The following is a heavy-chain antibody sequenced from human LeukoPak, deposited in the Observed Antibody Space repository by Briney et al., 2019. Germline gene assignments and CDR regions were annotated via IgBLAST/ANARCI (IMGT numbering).Heavy chain of an antibody. J-gene: IGHJ3*02. Sequence: PRGSLRLSCAAAGFTFSSYWMHWVRQASGKLLGWVSRSNSDGSSRSYEDSVKGRFPVSRDNAKKTLYLQMNSLRAEDTAVYYCARQETAQNDYDGFDIWGQGTMVTVSS. D-gene: IGHD1-1*01. V-gene: IGHV3-74*01. CDR2: SNSDGSSR. CDR1: GFTFSSYW. CDR3: ARQETAQNDYDGFDI.